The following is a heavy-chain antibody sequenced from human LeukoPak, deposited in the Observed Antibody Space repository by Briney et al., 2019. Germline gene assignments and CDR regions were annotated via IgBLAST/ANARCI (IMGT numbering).Heavy chain of an antibody. CDR2: ISSSSSTI. CDR1: GFMFSNYN. V-gene: IGHV3-48*01. Sequence: PGGSLGLSCVGSGFMFSNYNMHWVRQAPGKGLECVSYISSSSSTIYYADSVKGRFTVSRDNAKNSLYLQMNSLRGEDTAVYYCARGVGYSYGLGYWGQGTLVTVSS. CDR3: ARGVGYSYGLGY. D-gene: IGHD5-18*01. J-gene: IGHJ4*02.